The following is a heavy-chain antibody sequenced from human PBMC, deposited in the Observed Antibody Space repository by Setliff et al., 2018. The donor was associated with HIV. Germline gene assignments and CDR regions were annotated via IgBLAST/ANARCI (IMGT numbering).Heavy chain of an antibody. CDR1: GFSLSTRGVG. Sequence: SGPTLVNPTQTLTLTCTCSGFSLSTRGVGVGWIRQSPRKALEWLARIDWDDDKFYSTSLKTRLTISKDTSKNQVVLTMTNMDPVDTATYYCARIPYYWGQGTLVTVSS. V-gene: IGHV2-70*04. CDR3: ARIPYY. J-gene: IGHJ4*02. CDR2: IDWDDDK.